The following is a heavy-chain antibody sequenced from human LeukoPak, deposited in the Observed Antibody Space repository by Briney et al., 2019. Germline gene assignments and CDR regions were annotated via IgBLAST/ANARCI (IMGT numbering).Heavy chain of an antibody. CDR3: ARDPPSPTYYDILTGTYMHDAFDI. D-gene: IGHD3-9*01. J-gene: IGHJ3*02. V-gene: IGHV1-18*04. CDR2: ISAYNGNT. Sequence: ASVKVSCKASGYTFTGYYMHWVRQAPGRGLEWMGWISAYNGNTNYAQKLQGRVTMTTDTPTSTAYMELRSLRSDDTAVYYCARDPPSPTYYDILTGTYMHDAFDIWGQGTMVTVSS. CDR1: GYTFTGYY.